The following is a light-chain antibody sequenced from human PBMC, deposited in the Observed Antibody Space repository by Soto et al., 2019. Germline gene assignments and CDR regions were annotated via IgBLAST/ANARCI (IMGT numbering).Light chain of an antibody. CDR2: KAS. CDR1: QSISSW. J-gene: IGKJ1*01. V-gene: IGKV1-5*03. Sequence: VGDRVTITCRASQSISSWLAWYQQKPGQAPKLLIYKASTLQSGVPSRFSGSGSGTEFTLAISSLQPDDSATYYCQQYNDNWTFGQGTKVDIK. CDR3: QQYNDNWT.